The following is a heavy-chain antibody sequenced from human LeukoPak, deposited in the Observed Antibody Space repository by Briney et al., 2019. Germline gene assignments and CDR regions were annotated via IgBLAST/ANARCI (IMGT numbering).Heavy chain of an antibody. V-gene: IGHV1-18*01. CDR1: GYTFTSYG. CDR2: ISAYNGNT. J-gene: IGHJ3*02. Sequence: GASVKVSCKASGYTFTSYGITWVRQAPGQGLEWMGWISAYNGNTNYAQNLQGRVTMTTDTSTTTAYMELRSLRSDDTAVYYCATGQYREGAFDIWGQGTMVTVSS. CDR3: ATGQYREGAFDI. D-gene: IGHD2-2*02.